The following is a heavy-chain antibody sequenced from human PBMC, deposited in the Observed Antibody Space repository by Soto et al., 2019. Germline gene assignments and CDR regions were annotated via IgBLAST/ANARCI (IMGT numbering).Heavy chain of an antibody. CDR3: TRLDFGGSRGHWAHFDY. D-gene: IGHD3-3*01. Sequence: SETLSLTCTVSGASIKNDNYYWGWIRQSPGKGLEWIASIYYSGATYYNPSLRSRVSKSIDKSKNQISLNLRSVTAADTAIYYCTRLDFGGSRGHWAHFDYWGQGIVVTVSS. J-gene: IGHJ4*02. CDR1: GASIKNDNYY. CDR2: IYYSGAT. V-gene: IGHV4-39*01.